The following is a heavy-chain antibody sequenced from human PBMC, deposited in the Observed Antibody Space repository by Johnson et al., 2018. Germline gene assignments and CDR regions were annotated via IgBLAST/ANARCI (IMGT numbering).Heavy chain of an antibody. CDR1: GFTFSSYG. J-gene: IGHJ2*01. CDR2: IWYDGSNK. D-gene: IGHD1-26*01. V-gene: IGHV3-33*01. CDR3: ARTRGRGGSYGWYFDL. Sequence: VQLLETGGGVVQPGRSLRLSCAASGFTFSSYGMHWVRQAPGKGLEWVAVIWYDGSNKYYADSVKGRFTISRDNSKNTLYLQMNSLRAEDTAVYYCARTRGRGGSYGWYFDLWGRGTLVTVSS.